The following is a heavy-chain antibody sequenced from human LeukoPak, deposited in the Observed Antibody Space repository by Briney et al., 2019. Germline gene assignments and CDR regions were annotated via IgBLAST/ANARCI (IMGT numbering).Heavy chain of an antibody. V-gene: IGHV1-8*01. J-gene: IGHJ3*02. CDR3: ARGRESSSWYDAFDI. Sequence: GASVKVSCKASGYTSTSYDINWVRQATGQGLEWMGWMNPNSGNTGYAQKFQGRVTMTRNTSISTAYMELSSLRSEDTAVYYCARGRESSSWYDAFDIWGQGTMVTVSS. CDR1: GYTSTSYD. D-gene: IGHD6-13*01. CDR2: MNPNSGNT.